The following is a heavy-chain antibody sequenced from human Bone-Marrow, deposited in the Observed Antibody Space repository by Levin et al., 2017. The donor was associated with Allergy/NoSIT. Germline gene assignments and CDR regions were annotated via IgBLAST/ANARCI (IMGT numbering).Heavy chain of an antibody. CDR2: IFHSGAT. Sequence: GSLRLSCVVSGDSINSSNWWSWVRQPPGTGLEWLGEIFHSGATNYNPSLKSRVSISVDTSMNQFSLRLTSVTAADTAIYYCARKRRQLGIFKYWGQGALVTVSS. D-gene: IGHD7-27*01. CDR1: GDSINSSNW. CDR3: ARKRRQLGIFKY. J-gene: IGHJ4*02. V-gene: IGHV4-4*02.